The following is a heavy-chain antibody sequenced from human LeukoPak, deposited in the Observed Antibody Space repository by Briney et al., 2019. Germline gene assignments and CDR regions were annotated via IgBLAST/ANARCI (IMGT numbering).Heavy chain of an antibody. Sequence: SETLSLTCAVSGGSISSSNWWSWVRQPPGKGLEWIGEIYHSGSTNYNPSLKSRVTISVDKSKNQFSLKLSSVTAADTAVYYCARDLWTEYDSSDVNSVPLHDWGQGTLVTVSS. CDR1: GGSISSSNW. CDR2: IYHSGST. D-gene: IGHD3-22*01. V-gene: IGHV4-4*02. CDR3: ARDLWTEYDSSDVNSVPLHD. J-gene: IGHJ4*02.